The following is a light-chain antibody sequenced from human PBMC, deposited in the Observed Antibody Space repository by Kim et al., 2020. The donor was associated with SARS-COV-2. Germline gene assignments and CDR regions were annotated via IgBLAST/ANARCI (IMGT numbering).Light chain of an antibody. CDR3: HQSTFLPHT. J-gene: IGKJ2*01. CDR2: YAS. Sequence: SVTPKEKVTITCRASKSMGNSLHWYQQKPNQPPKLLIKYASQSFSGDPSRFSGSGSGTDFTLTINSLEPEDVATYYCHQSTFLPHTFGQGTKLEI. CDR1: KSMGNS. V-gene: IGKV6-21*01.